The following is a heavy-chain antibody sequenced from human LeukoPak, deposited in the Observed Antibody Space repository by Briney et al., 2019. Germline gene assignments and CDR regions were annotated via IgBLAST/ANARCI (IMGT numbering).Heavy chain of an antibody. CDR3: ARGNMAAQLRYFDY. Sequence: SETLSLTCTVSGGSLSSSSYYWGWIRQPPGKGLEGIGSIYYSGSTYYNPSLKSRVTISVDTSKNQFSLKLSSVTAADTAVYYCARGNMAAQLRYFDYWGQGTLVTVSS. D-gene: IGHD6-13*01. CDR2: IYYSGST. CDR1: GGSLSSSSYY. V-gene: IGHV4-39*01. J-gene: IGHJ4*02.